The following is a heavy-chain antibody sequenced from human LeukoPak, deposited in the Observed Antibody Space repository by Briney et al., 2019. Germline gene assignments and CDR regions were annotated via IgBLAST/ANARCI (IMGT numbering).Heavy chain of an antibody. CDR2: IIPILGIT. Sequence: PSVNLSCIASGRTFSSYTISWVRPAPGQGSEWVGRIIPILGITIYAQTFQGRVTITADKPTSTAYMDLSSLRSEDTAVYYWAREDIVVVPAGEFNWFDPWGQGTLVTVSS. V-gene: IGHV1-69*04. D-gene: IGHD2-2*01. CDR3: AREDIVVVPAGEFNWFDP. J-gene: IGHJ5*02. CDR1: GRTFSSYT.